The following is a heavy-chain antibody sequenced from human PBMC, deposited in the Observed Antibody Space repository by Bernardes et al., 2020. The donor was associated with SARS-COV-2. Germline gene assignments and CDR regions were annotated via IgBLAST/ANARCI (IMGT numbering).Heavy chain of an antibody. CDR2: IWYDGSNK. CDR3: AREDYDYVWGSYLQDY. V-gene: IGHV3-33*01. CDR1: GFTFSSYG. D-gene: IGHD3-16*02. Sequence: GGSLRLSCAASGFTFSSYGMHWVRQAPGKGLEWVAVIWYDGSNKYYADSMKGRFTISRDNSKNTLYLQMNSLRAEDTAVYYCAREDYDYVWGSYLQDYWGQGTLVTVSS. J-gene: IGHJ4*02.